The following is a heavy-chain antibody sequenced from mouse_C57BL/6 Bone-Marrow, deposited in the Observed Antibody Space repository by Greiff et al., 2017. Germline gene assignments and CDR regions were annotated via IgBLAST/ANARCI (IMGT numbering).Heavy chain of an antibody. CDR3: ARGGTGTPFAY. CDR1: GYTFTGSW. V-gene: IGHV1-9*01. D-gene: IGHD4-1*01. Sequence: VQLQQSGAELMKPGASVKLSCKATGYTFTGSWIEWVKQRPGHGLEWIGEILPGSGSIKYNEKFKGKATFTADTSSNTAYMQLSSLTTEDSAIYYCARGGTGTPFAYWGQGTLVTVSA. J-gene: IGHJ3*01. CDR2: ILPGSGSI.